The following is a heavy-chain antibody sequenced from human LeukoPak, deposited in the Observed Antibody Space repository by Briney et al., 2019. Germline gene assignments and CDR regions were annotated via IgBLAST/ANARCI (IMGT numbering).Heavy chain of an antibody. CDR2: IDSDGSST. CDR1: GFTFSTYW. CDR3: VRDGAGNGHDLDY. J-gene: IGHJ4*02. D-gene: IGHD5-12*01. V-gene: IGHV3-74*03. Sequence: PGGSLRLSCAASGFTFSTYWMHWVRQAPGKGLVWVSRIDSDGSSTAYADSVKGRFTISRDNTGNTLFLQMNSLRAEDAAVYYCVRDGAGNGHDLDYWGQGAHVTVSS.